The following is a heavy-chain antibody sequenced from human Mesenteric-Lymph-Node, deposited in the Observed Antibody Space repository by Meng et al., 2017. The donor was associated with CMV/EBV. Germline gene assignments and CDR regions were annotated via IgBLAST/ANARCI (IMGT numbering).Heavy chain of an antibody. V-gene: IGHV3-48*03. J-gene: IGHJ6*02. D-gene: IGHD5-18*01. Sequence: GGSLRLSCAASGFSFSRYEMNWVRQAPGKGLEWVLYSGSNRDIYYADSVKGRFTISRDNAQKSLYLQMDSLRAEDTAVYYCAGYLPRQYYYYYAMDVWGPGTTVTVSS. CDR1: GFSFSRYE. CDR2: SGSNRDI. CDR3: AGYLPRQYYYYYAMDV.